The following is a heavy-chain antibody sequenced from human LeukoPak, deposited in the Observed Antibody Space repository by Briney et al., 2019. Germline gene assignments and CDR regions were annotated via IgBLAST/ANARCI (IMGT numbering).Heavy chain of an antibody. Sequence: SETLSLTCAVSGGSFSGYYWSCVRQPPGKGLEWIGEIYHSGSTNYNTSLKSQVTISVDTSKNQFSPKLSSVTAADTAVYYCWRVVTATRDLGGQGTLVTVSS. CDR3: WRVVTATRDL. CDR1: GGSFSGYY. CDR2: IYHSGST. V-gene: IGHV4-34*01. D-gene: IGHD4-23*01. J-gene: IGHJ5*02.